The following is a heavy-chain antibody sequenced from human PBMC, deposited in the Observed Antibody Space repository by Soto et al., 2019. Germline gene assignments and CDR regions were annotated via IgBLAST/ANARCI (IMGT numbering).Heavy chain of an antibody. J-gene: IGHJ4*02. Sequence: ASEKVPCKASGYTFTGYYMHWVRQAPGQGLEWMGWINPNSGGTNYAQKFQGRVTMTRDTSISTAYMELSRLRSDDSAMYYCVRVLMVYAIDYWGQGTLVTVSS. D-gene: IGHD2-8*01. CDR2: INPNSGGT. V-gene: IGHV1-2*02. CDR1: GYTFTGYY. CDR3: VRVLMVYAIDY.